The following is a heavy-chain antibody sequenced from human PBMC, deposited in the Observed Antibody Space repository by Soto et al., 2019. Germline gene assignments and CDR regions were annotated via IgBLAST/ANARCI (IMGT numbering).Heavy chain of an antibody. Sequence: PGESLKISCKGSGYSFTSYWIGWVRQMPGKGLEWMGIIYPGDSDTRYSPSFQGQVTISADKSISTAYLQWSSLKASDTAMYYCARRAGPDRIYLAAAYLYYYYGMDVWGQGTTVTVSS. J-gene: IGHJ6*02. CDR3: ARRAGPDRIYLAAAYLYYYYGMDV. V-gene: IGHV5-51*01. CDR2: IYPGDSDT. D-gene: IGHD2-15*01. CDR1: GYSFTSYW.